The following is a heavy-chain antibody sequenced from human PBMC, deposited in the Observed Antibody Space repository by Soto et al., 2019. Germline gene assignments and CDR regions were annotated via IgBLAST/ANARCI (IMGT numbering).Heavy chain of an antibody. CDR3: AKHAVQEWLRFGYFDL. V-gene: IGHV3-23*01. CDR2: ISGSGGST. Sequence: EVQLLESGGGLVQPGGSLRLSCAASGFTFSSYAMSWVRQAPGKGLEWVSAISGSGGSTYYADSVKGRFTISRDNSNNALYLQMNSLRAEDTAVYYCAKHAVQEWLRFGYFDLWCRGTLVTVSS. CDR1: GFTFSSYA. J-gene: IGHJ2*01. D-gene: IGHD5-12*01.